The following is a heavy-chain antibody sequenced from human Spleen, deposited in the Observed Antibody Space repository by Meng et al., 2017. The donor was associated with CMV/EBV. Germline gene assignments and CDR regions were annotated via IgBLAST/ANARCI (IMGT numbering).Heavy chain of an antibody. J-gene: IGHJ4*02. V-gene: IGHV3-7*01. Sequence: GESLKISCAASGITFSRYWMTWIRQAPGKGLEWVANIKQDGSEKYYVDSVKGRFTVSRDNARNSLYLQMNSLRAEDTAVYYCARASGYYRTSSYYFDYWGQGALVTVSS. CDR2: IKQDGSEK. CDR1: GITFSRYW. D-gene: IGHD3-22*01. CDR3: ARASGYYRTSSYYFDY.